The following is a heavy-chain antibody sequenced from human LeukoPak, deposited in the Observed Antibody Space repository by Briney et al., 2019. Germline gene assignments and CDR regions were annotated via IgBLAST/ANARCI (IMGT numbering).Heavy chain of an antibody. J-gene: IGHJ4*02. CDR2: IYSGGST. Sequence: GGSLRLSCADSGFTVSSNYMSWVRQAPGKGLEWVSVIYSGGSTYYADSVKGRFTISRDNSKNTLYLQMNSLRAEDTAVYYCARGIRGYGSGSTDYWGQGTLVTVSS. D-gene: IGHD3-10*01. CDR3: ARGIRGYGSGSTDY. V-gene: IGHV3-66*01. CDR1: GFTVSSNY.